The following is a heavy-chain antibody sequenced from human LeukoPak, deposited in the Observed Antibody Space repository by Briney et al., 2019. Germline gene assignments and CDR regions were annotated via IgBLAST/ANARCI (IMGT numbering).Heavy chain of an antibody. V-gene: IGHV1-2*02. J-gene: IGHJ4*02. Sequence: GASVKVSCKASGYTFIGYYMHWVRQAPGQGLEWMGWINPNSGGTNFAQKFQGRVTMTRDTSISTAYMELSRLRSDDTAVYYCARESGNRRRISTPFTTWGYWGQGTLVTVSS. D-gene: IGHD7-27*01. CDR1: GYTFIGYY. CDR2: INPNSGGT. CDR3: ARESGNRRRISTPFTTWGY.